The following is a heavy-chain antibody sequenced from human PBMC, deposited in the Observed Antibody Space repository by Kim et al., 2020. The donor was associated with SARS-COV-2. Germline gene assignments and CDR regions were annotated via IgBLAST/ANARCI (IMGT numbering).Heavy chain of an antibody. D-gene: IGHD3-10*01. CDR2: INQSGST. V-gene: IGHV4-34*01. J-gene: IGHJ5*02. CDR3: VRAYDNYGRWFDP. Sequence: SETLSLTCDVYGGSFSGYYWSWIRQSPGRGLEWIGEINQSGSTNYNPSLQSRVTILIDMSKNQFILRLNSVTAADTGLYYCVRAYDNYGRWFDPWGQGALVIVSS. CDR1: GGSFSGYY.